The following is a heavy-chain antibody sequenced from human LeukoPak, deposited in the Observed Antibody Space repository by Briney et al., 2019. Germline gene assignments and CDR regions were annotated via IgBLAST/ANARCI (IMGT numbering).Heavy chain of an antibody. J-gene: IGHJ4*02. Sequence: GGSLRLSWAASGFTFSSYAMSWVRQAPGKGLGWVSTIRGSGVRTYYADSMKGRFTISRGNSKNTLYLQMNSLRAEDTAVYYCAKAPPRGWLGRGWDYWGQGTLVTVSS. CDR3: AKAPPRGWLGRGWDY. V-gene: IGHV3-23*01. CDR2: IRGSGVRT. D-gene: IGHD6-19*01. CDR1: GFTFSSYA.